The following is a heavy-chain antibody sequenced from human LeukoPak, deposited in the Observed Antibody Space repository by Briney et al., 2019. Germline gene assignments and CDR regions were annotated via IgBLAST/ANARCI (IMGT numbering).Heavy chain of an antibody. V-gene: IGHV4-34*01. CDR2: INHSGST. J-gene: IGHJ4*02. CDR3: ARGGYNSLDY. Sequence: PSETLSLTCAVYGGSFSGYYWSWIRQPPGKGLEWIGEINHSGSTNYNPSLKSRVTISVDTSKNQFSLKLSSVTAADTAVYYCARGGYNSLDYWGQGTLVTVPS. CDR1: GGSFSGYY. D-gene: IGHD1-1*01.